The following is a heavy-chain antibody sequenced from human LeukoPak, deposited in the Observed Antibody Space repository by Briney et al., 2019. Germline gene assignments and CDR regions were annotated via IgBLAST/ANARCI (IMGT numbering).Heavy chain of an antibody. Sequence: GGSLRLSCAASGFIFSSYAMHWVRQAPGKGLEWVAVISVDGVNDYYAASVMGRFTISRDNTKNTLYLQMNTLRAEDTAVYYCASTTTGGYHSLSFDYWGQGILVTVSS. J-gene: IGHJ4*02. CDR1: GFIFSSYA. V-gene: IGHV3-30*04. CDR3: ASTTTGGYHSLSFDY. D-gene: IGHD1-1*01. CDR2: ISVDGVND.